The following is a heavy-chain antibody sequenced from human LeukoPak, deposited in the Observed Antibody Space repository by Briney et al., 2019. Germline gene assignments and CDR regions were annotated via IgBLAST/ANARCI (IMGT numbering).Heavy chain of an antibody. V-gene: IGHV4-34*01. D-gene: IGHD3-22*01. CDR1: GGSFSGYY. Sequence: KPSETLSLTCAVYGGSFSGYYWSSIRQPPGKGLEWIGEINHSGITNYNPSLKSRVTISVDTSKNQFSLKLSSVTAADTAVYYCALLITIIGVSAFDIWGQGTMVTVSS. CDR3: ALLITIIGVSAFDI. CDR2: INHSGIT. J-gene: IGHJ3*02.